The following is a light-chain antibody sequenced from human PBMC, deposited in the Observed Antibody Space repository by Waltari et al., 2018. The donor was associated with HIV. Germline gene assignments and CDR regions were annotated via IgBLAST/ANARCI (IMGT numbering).Light chain of an antibody. J-gene: IGLJ2*01. CDR1: SSNIGAGYD. CDR2: QTI. CDR3: QSYDRRLMWV. V-gene: IGLV1-40*01. Sequence: HSLLTQPPSVSGAPGQRVTISCTGSSSNIGAGYDVHWYQKYPGTAPKLLIFQTINRPSGVPDRFSGSKAVTSASLVSTGLQAEDEADYYCQSYDRRLMWVFGGGTSLTV.